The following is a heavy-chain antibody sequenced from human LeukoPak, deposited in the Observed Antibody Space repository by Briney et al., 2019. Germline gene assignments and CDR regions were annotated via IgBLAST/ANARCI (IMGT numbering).Heavy chain of an antibody. J-gene: IGHJ4*02. CDR1: GFTFSSYG. CDR2: IRYDGSNK. D-gene: IGHD3-3*01. V-gene: IGHV3-30*02. Sequence: GGSLRLSCAASGFTFSSYGMHWVRQALGKGLEWVAFIRYDGSNKYYADSVKGRFTISRDNSKNTLYLQMNSLRAEDTAVYYCARTDFWSGYYFDYWGQGTLVTVSS. CDR3: ARTDFWSGYYFDY.